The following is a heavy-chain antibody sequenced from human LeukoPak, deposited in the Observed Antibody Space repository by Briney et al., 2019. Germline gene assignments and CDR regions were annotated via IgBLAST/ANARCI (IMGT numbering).Heavy chain of an antibody. J-gene: IGHJ6*03. Sequence: ASVKVSCKASGYTFTGYYMHWVRQAPGQGLEWMGWINPNSGGANYAQKFQGRVTMTRDTSISTAYMELSRLRSDDTAVYYCARAYYYYDSSGYYFHYYYYMDVWGKGTTVTISS. CDR3: ARAYYYYDSSGYYFHYYYYMDV. D-gene: IGHD3-22*01. CDR2: INPNSGGA. V-gene: IGHV1-2*02. CDR1: GYTFTGYY.